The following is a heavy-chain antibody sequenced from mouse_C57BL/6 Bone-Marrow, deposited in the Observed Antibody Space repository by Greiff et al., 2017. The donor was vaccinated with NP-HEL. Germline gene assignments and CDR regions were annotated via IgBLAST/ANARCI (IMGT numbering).Heavy chain of an antibody. CDR3: ARESGSSPLGY. V-gene: IGHV3-5*01. D-gene: IGHD1-3*01. J-gene: IGHJ2*01. CDR2: IYYSGTL. Sequence: ESGPGLVKPSQTVFLTCTVTGISITTGNYRWSWTRQFPGNKLEWIGYIYYSGTLTNNPSLTSRTTITRDTPTNQFFLEMNSVTAEDTATYFCARESGSSPLGYWGQGTTLTVSS. CDR1: GISITTGNYR.